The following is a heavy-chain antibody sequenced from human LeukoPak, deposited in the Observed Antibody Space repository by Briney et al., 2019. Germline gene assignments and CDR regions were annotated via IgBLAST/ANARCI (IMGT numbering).Heavy chain of an antibody. D-gene: IGHD3-3*01. CDR1: GFTFSDFY. J-gene: IGHJ6*02. CDR3: GRELRFLEWLLADYYGMDV. CDR2: ISSSGNTK. Sequence: PGGSLRLSCAASGFTFSDFYMSWIRQAPGKGLEWVSYISSSGNTKYYADSVKGRSTMSRDNAKNSLYLQMDSLRVEDAAVYYCGRELRFLEWLLADYYGMDVWGQGTTVTVSS. V-gene: IGHV3-11*01.